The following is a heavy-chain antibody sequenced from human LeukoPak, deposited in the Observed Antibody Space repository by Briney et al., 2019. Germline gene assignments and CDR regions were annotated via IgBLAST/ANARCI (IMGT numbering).Heavy chain of an antibody. CDR3: AKGMGYQLRNFDY. Sequence: PGASLRLSCAASGFTFSSYAMSWVRQAPGKGLEWVSAISGSGGSTYYAYSVKGRFTISRDNSKNTLYLQMNSLRAEDTAVYYCAKGMGYQLRNFDYWGQGTLVTVSS. D-gene: IGHD2-2*01. CDR1: GFTFSSYA. CDR2: ISGSGGST. J-gene: IGHJ4*02. V-gene: IGHV3-23*01.